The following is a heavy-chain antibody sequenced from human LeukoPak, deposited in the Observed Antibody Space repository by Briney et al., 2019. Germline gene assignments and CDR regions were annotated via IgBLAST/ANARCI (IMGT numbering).Heavy chain of an antibody. CDR1: GGTFSSYA. V-gene: IGHV1-69*06. CDR3: ARYPNGEHDY. J-gene: IGHJ4*02. CDR2: IIPIFGTA. D-gene: IGHD4-17*01. Sequence: ASVKVSCKASGGTFSSYAISWVRQAPGQGLEWMGRIIPIFGTANYAQKFQGRVTITADKSTSTAYMELSSLRSEDTAVYYCARYPNGEHDYWGQGTLVTVSS.